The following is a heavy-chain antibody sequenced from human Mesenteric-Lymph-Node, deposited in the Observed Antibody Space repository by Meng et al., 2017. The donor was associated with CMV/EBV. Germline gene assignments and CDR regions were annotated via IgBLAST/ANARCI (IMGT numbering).Heavy chain of an antibody. CDR1: GYTLTAYY. V-gene: IGHV1-2*02. CDR2: INPNTGFT. J-gene: IGHJ6*02. CDR3: ARDHYYYGMDV. Sequence: ASVKVSCKASGYTLTAYYIHWVRQVPGQGLEWVGWINPNTGFTDYAQKFQGRVTMTRDTSISTAYLELSRLGSDDTAVYYCARDHYYYGMDVWGQGTTVTVSS.